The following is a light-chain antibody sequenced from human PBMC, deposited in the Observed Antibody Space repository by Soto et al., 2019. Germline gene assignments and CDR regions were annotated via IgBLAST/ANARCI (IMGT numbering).Light chain of an antibody. J-gene: IGKJ3*01. CDR1: QGVDYS. Sequence: DIHMTQSPSSLSASVGDRVTITCRASQGVDYSLAWIQKKPGKAPKSLIFYTSSLQSEVPSRFSGSGSGADFTLTINSLQPEDFATYYCLQYKFYPLTFGPGTKVEIK. CDR3: LQYKFYPLT. CDR2: YTS. V-gene: IGKV1-16*01.